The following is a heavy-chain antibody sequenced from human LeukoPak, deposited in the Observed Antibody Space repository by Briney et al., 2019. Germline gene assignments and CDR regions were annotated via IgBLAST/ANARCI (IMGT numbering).Heavy chain of an antibody. Sequence: ASVKVSCKASGSTFTGYYMHWVRQAPGQGLEWMGWINPNSGGTNYAQKFQGRVTMTRDTSISTAYMELSRLRSDDTAVYYCARDPSRVLRFLEWLSHYFDYWGQGTLVTVSS. D-gene: IGHD3-3*01. CDR1: GSTFTGYY. CDR3: ARDPSRVLRFLEWLSHYFDY. CDR2: INPNSGGT. J-gene: IGHJ4*02. V-gene: IGHV1-2*02.